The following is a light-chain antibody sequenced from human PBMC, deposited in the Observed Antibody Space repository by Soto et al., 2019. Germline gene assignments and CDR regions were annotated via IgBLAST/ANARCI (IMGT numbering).Light chain of an antibody. CDR3: QQYSAHPLP. V-gene: IGKV1-39*01. J-gene: IGKJ4*01. CDR2: TSF. Sequence: IQMTQSPSSLSASVGDGVSITCRASQSIGTFLNWYQQKPGEAPNLLIHTSFTLYSGVPSRFSGTGSGTDFTLTISSLQPEDFATYFCQQYSAHPLPFGGGTRVEIK. CDR1: QSIGTF.